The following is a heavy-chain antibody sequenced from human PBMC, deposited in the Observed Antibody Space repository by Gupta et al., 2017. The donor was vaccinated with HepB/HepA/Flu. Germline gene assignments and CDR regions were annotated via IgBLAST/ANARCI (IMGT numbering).Heavy chain of an antibody. CDR1: GFTFGNYE. Sequence: EVQLVESGGGVVQPGGSLRLSCAASGFTFGNYETNWVRQAPGKGLEWVAYISSSGNSVYYADSVRGRFTISRDNAKNSLYLQMNSLRAEDTGVYYCARDSAVRGIIIFFDKWGQGALVTVSS. CDR3: ARDSAVRGIIIFFDK. D-gene: IGHD3-10*01. CDR2: ISSSGNSV. J-gene: IGHJ4*02. V-gene: IGHV3-48*03.